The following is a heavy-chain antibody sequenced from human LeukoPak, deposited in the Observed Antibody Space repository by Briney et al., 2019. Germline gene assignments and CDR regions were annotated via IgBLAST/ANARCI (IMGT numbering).Heavy chain of an antibody. CDR1: GFTLSSYA. D-gene: IGHD2-21*02. CDR3: ATHPPYCGGDCYPSSKNVVHDY. Sequence: PGGSLRLSCAASGFTLSSYAMSWVRQAPGKGLEWVSAISGSGGSTYYADSVKGRFTISRDNSKNTLYLQMNSLRAEDTAVYYCATHPPYCGGDCYPSSKNVVHDYWGQGTLVTVSS. V-gene: IGHV3-23*01. J-gene: IGHJ4*02. CDR2: ISGSGGST.